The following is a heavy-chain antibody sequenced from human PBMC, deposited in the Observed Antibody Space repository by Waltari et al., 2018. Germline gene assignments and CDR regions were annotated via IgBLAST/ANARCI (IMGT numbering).Heavy chain of an antibody. CDR3: AGAYGYYYYYMDV. D-gene: IGHD3-16*01. Sequence: QVQLQQSGPGLVKPSETLSLTCIFSGGSLSRHYWTWIRQSPGKGLEWIGYINDSGTTDYNPSLKSRLSISLDTSKNQFSLKLTSVTAADTAVYYCAGAYGYYYYYMDVWGKGTTVTVSS. CDR1: GGSLSRHY. CDR2: INDSGTT. V-gene: IGHV4-59*11. J-gene: IGHJ6*03.